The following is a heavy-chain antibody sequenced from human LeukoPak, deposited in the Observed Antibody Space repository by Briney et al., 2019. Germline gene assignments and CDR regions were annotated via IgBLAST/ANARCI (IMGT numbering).Heavy chain of an antibody. V-gene: IGHV3-33*01. CDR3: ARVVRFDYYGSGSSLDV. CDR2: ISYDGSNK. CDR1: GFTFSSYG. D-gene: IGHD3-10*01. Sequence: PGGSLRLSCAASGFTFSSYGMHWVRQAPGKGLEWVAVISYDGSNKYYADFVKGRFTISRDNSRNTLYLQMNSLRAEDTAVYYCARVVRFDYYGSGSSLDVWGQGTTVTVSS. J-gene: IGHJ6*02.